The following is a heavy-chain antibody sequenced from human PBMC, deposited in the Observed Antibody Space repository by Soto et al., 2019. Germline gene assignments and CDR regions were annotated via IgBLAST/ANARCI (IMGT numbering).Heavy chain of an antibody. CDR1: GFTFSSYA. J-gene: IGHJ4*02. CDR2: ISYDGSNK. D-gene: IGHD3-22*01. V-gene: IGHV3-30*04. Sequence: PGGSLRLSCAASGFTFSSYAMHWVRQAPGKGLEWVAVISYDGSNKYYADSVKGRFTISRDNSKNTLYLQMNSLRAEDTAVYYCAKDSNYDSSGYYGPFDYWGQGTLVTVSS. CDR3: AKDSNYDSSGYYGPFDY.